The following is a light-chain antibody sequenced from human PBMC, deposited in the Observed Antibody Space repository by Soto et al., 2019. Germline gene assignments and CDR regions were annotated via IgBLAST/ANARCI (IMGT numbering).Light chain of an antibody. J-gene: IGKJ1*01. Sequence: EIVLTQSPATLSLSPGERATLSCRASQSVSSYLVWYQQKPGQAPRLLIYGASSRATGTPGRFSGSGSGTDFTLTITRLEPEDFAVYYCQQYGSSPQTFGQGTKLDIK. CDR3: QQYGSSPQT. V-gene: IGKV3-20*01. CDR2: GAS. CDR1: QSVSSY.